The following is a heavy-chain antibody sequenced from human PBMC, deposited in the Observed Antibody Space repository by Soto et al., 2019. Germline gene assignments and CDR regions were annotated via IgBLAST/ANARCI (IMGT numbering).Heavy chain of an antibody. CDR1: GFSFSEYG. CDR2: ISGNKMTT. D-gene: IGHD3-3*01. J-gene: IGHJ6*02. Sequence: GGSLRLSCVASGFSFSEYGMSWVRQTPQKTLEWVASISGNKMTTFYPDSVKGRFTISRDNSKNTLYLQMNSLRAEDTAVYYCAKEVWSGPMDVWGQGTTVTVSS. CDR3: AKEVWSGPMDV. V-gene: IGHV3-23*01.